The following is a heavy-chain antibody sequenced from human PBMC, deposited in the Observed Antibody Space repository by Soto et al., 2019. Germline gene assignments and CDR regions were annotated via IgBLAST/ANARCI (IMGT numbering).Heavy chain of an antibody. CDR3: ARDRGYSSSTVPNWFDP. Sequence: SQTLSLTCAISGDSVSSNSAAWNWIRQSPSRGLEWLGRTYYRSKWYNDYAVSVKSRITINPDTSKNQFSLQLNSVTPEDTAVYYCARDRGYSSSTVPNWFDPWGQGTLVTVSS. CDR1: GDSVSSNSAA. D-gene: IGHD6-13*01. J-gene: IGHJ5*02. CDR2: TYYRSKWYN. V-gene: IGHV6-1*01.